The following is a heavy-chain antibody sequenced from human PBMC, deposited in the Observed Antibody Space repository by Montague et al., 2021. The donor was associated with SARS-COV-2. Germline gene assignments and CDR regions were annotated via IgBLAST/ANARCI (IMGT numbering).Heavy chain of an antibody. J-gene: IGHJ4*02. CDR2: INHRGST. V-gene: IGHV4-34*01. CDR1: DGSFSDYS. CDR3: ARGREHINMVVVGVTGGEYYFDF. D-gene: IGHD3-22*01. Sequence: SETLSLTCAVYDGSFSDYSWTWIRQPPGKGLEWIGDINHRGSTNYNPSLKSRVTISIDTSKNQFPLKMTSVTAADTAVYYCARGREHINMVVVGVTGGEYYFDFWGQGTLVAVSS.